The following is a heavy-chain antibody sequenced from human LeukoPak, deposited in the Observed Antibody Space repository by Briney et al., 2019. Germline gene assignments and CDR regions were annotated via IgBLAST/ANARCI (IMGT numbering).Heavy chain of an antibody. CDR3: AKHPSVTTWDPIDY. CDR1: GFTFSNYA. V-gene: IGHV3-23*01. Sequence: PGGSLRLSCGASGFTFSNYAMSWVRQAPGKGLEWVSTSSGNGGSTYYGDSVKGRFTISRDNVKNTLHLQMNSLRAEDTAIYYCAKHPSVTTWDPIDYWGQGTLVTVSS. J-gene: IGHJ4*02. D-gene: IGHD4-17*01. CDR2: SSGNGGST.